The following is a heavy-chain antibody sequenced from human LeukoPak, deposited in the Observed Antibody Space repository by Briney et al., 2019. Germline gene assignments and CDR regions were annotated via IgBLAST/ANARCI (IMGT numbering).Heavy chain of an antibody. CDR1: GFTFSSYG. CDR2: ISGSGGIT. D-gene: IGHD3-22*01. CDR3: AKDLSLAAYYDSSGQSLDY. Sequence: PGGSLRLSCAASGFTFSSYGMSWVRQAPGKGLEWVSAISGSGGITYYADSVKGRLTISRDNSKNKLYLQMKSLRAEDTAVYYCAKDLSLAAYYDSSGQSLDYWGQGTLVTVSS. J-gene: IGHJ4*02. V-gene: IGHV3-23*01.